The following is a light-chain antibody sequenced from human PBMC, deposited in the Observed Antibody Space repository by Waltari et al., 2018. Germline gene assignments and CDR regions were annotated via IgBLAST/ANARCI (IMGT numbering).Light chain of an antibody. CDR1: QSISSY. CDR2: AAS. V-gene: IGKV1-39*01. CDR3: QQSYSTPGYT. J-gene: IGKJ2*01. Sequence: DIQMTQSPSSLSASVGDRVTITCRASQSISSYLNWYQQNPGKAPKLLIYAASSLQSGVPSRFSGSGSGTDFTLTISSLQPEDFATFYCQQSYSTPGYTFGQGTKLGVK.